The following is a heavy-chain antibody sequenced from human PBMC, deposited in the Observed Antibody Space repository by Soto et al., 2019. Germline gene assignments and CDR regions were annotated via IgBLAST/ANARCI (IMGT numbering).Heavy chain of an antibody. CDR1: GGSISSSNW. J-gene: IGHJ3*01. CDR2: IYHSGST. CDR3: ARDQGLYYDILTGYRGRAFDF. Sequence: SETLSLTCAVSGGSISSSNWWSWVRQPPGKGLEWIGEIYHSGSTNYNPSLKSRVTISVDKSKNQFSLKLSSVTAADTAVYYCARDQGLYYDILTGYRGRAFDFWGQGTLVTVSS. D-gene: IGHD3-9*01. V-gene: IGHV4-4*02.